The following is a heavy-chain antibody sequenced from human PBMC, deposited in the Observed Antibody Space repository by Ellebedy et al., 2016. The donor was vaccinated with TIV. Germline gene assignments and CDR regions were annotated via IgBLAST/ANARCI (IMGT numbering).Heavy chain of an antibody. CDR1: GVTFSSYA. V-gene: IGHV3-21*01. Sequence: GESLKISCAASGVTFSSYAMNWVRQAPGKGLEWVSYIDGFGGFIKYADSVKGRFTISTDNVKNSLYLQMNRLRAEDTAVYYCARVSSGSYKTDFDYWGQGILVTVSS. D-gene: IGHD1-26*01. CDR2: IDGFGGFI. J-gene: IGHJ4*02. CDR3: ARVSSGSYKTDFDY.